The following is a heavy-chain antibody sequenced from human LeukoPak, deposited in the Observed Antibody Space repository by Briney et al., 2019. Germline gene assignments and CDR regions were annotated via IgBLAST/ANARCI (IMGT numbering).Heavy chain of an antibody. CDR2: IYPGDSDT. CDR1: GYSFTSYW. V-gene: IGHV5-51*01. J-gene: IGHJ3*02. Sequence: GESLKISCKGSGYSFTSYWIGWVRQMPGKGLEWMGIIYPGDSDTRYSPSFQGQVTISADKSISTAYLQWSSLKASDTAVYYCARLPRAYYYDSSGYYIAFDIWGQGTMVTVSS. CDR3: ARLPRAYYYDSSGYYIAFDI. D-gene: IGHD3-22*01.